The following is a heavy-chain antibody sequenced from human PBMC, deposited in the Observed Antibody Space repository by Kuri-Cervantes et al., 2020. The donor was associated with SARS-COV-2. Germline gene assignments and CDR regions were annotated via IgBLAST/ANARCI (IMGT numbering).Heavy chain of an antibody. V-gene: IGHV3-64D*08. CDR3: VKGYCSSTSCYRGGY. J-gene: IGHJ4*02. Sequence: GDSLKISCAASGFTFSSYAMHWVRQAPGKGLEYVSAISSNGGSTYYADSVKGRFTISRDNSKNTLYLQMSSLRAEDTAVYYCVKGYCSSTSCYRGGYWGQGTLVTVSS. D-gene: IGHD2-2*02. CDR2: ISSNGGST. CDR1: GFTFSSYA.